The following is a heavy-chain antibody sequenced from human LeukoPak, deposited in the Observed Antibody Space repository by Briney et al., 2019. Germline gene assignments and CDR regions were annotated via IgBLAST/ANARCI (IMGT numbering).Heavy chain of an antibody. CDR2: IWYDGSNK. CDR1: GFPFSSYG. V-gene: IGHV3-33*06. D-gene: IGHD3-22*01. J-gene: IGHJ4*02. Sequence: GGSLRLSCAASGFPFSSYGMHWVRQAPGRGLEWVAIIWYDGSNKYYTDSVKGRFTISRDNSKNTLYLQMNSLRAEDTAVYYCANDFSYYDSSGSGPDYWGQRTLVTVSS. CDR3: ANDFSYYDSSGSGPDY.